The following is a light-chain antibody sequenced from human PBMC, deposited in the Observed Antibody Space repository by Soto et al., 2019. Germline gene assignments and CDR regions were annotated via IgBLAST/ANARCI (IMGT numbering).Light chain of an antibody. Sequence: DIQMTQSTSTLSGSVGDRVTITCRASQTISSWLAWYQQKPGKAPKLLIYKASTLKSGVPSRFSGSGSGTEFTLTISRLEPEDFALYYCQHYVERSPITFGQGTRLEIK. V-gene: IGKV1-5*03. CDR2: KAS. CDR1: QTISSW. J-gene: IGKJ5*01. CDR3: QHYVERSPIT.